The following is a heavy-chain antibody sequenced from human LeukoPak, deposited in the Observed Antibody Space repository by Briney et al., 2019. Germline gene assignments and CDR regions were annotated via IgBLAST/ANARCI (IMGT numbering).Heavy chain of an antibody. CDR3: ARRRQYYGSGSYSYYYYGMDV. CDR2: INHSGST. Sequence: SETLSLTCAVYGGSFSGYYWSWIRQPPGKGLEWIGEINHSGSTNYNPPLKSRVTISVDTSKNQFSLELSSVTAADTAVYYCARRRQYYGSGSYSYYYYGMDVWGKGTTVTVSS. D-gene: IGHD3-10*01. CDR1: GGSFSGYY. J-gene: IGHJ6*04. V-gene: IGHV4-34*01.